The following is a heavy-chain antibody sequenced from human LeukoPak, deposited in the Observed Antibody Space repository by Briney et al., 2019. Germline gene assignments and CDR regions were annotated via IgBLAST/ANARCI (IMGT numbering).Heavy chain of an antibody. J-gene: IGHJ4*02. CDR1: GFTFSSYW. CDR2: INWNGGST. CDR3: ARQDGSGSYIDY. Sequence: PGGSLRLSCEASGFTFSSYWMSWVRQAPGKGLEWVSGINWNGGSTGYADSVKGRFTISRDNAKNSLYLQMNSLRAEDTALYYCARQDGSGSYIDYWGQGTLVTVSS. D-gene: IGHD3-10*01. V-gene: IGHV3-20*04.